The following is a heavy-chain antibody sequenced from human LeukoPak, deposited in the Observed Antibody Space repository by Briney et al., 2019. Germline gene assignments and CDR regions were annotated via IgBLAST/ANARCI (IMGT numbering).Heavy chain of an antibody. J-gene: IGHJ4*02. Sequence: GGSLRLSCAASGFTFSSYWMTWVRQTPGKGLEWVAFIRSDGSSKYYADSVKGRFTISRDNSKNTLSLQMNYLRAEDTAVYYCAKDRICSGGSCYYFDYWGQGTLVTVSS. CDR1: GFTFSSYW. D-gene: IGHD2-15*01. CDR3: AKDRICSGGSCYYFDY. CDR2: IRSDGSSK. V-gene: IGHV3-30*02.